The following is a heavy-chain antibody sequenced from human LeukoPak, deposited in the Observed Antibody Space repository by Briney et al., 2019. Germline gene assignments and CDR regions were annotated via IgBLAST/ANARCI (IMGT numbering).Heavy chain of an antibody. V-gene: IGHV4-39*01. J-gene: IGHJ3*02. CDR1: GGSISSSSYY. Sequence: SETLSLTCTVSGGSISSSSYYWGWIRQPPGKGLEWIGSIYYSGSTYYNPSLKSRVTISVDTSKNQFSLKLSSVTAADTAVYYCARRGHIGVVTAKDAFDIWGEGTMVTVSS. CDR2: IYYSGST. D-gene: IGHD2-21*02. CDR3: ARRGHIGVVTAKDAFDI.